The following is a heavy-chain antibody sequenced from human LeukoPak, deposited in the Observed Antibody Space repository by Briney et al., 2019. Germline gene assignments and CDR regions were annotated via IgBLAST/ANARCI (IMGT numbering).Heavy chain of an antibody. CDR2: FDPEDGET. V-gene: IGHV1-24*01. D-gene: IGHD3-9*01. Sequence: ASVKVSCKVSGYTLTELSIHWVRQAPGKGLEWMGGFDPEDGETIYAQKFQGRVTMTEDTSTDTAYMELSSLRSEDTAVYYCATRPPHYDILTGPYYGMDVWGQGTTVTVSS. J-gene: IGHJ6*02. CDR3: ATRPPHYDILTGPYYGMDV. CDR1: GYTLTELS.